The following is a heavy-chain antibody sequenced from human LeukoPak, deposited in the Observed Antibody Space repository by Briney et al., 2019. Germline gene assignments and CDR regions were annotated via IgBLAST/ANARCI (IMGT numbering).Heavy chain of an antibody. CDR2: ISASGTGT. D-gene: IGHD6-19*01. V-gene: IGHV3-23*01. CDR1: GFTFSSYA. Sequence: GGSLRLSCAASGFTFSSYAMSWVRQAPGKGLEWVSGISASGTGTYYADFVKGRSTISRDNSKNTLYLQVNSLRAEDTALYYCARHLTWLATTGPGWGQGTLVTVSS. CDR3: ARHLTWLATTGPG. J-gene: IGHJ4*02.